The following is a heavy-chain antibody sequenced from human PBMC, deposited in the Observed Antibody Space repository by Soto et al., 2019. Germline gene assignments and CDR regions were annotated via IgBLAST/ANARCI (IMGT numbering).Heavy chain of an antibody. D-gene: IGHD1-26*01. CDR3: ARDPGEYYFDY. CDR1: GGSLSGNY. J-gene: IGHJ4*02. CDR2: IYHSGST. Sequence: SETLSLTCAVYGGSLSGNYWGWIRQPPGKGLEWIGYIYHSGSTNYNPSLKSRVTISVDTSKNQFSLKLSSVTAADTAVYYCARDPGEYYFDYWGQGTLVTVSS. V-gene: IGHV4-34*01.